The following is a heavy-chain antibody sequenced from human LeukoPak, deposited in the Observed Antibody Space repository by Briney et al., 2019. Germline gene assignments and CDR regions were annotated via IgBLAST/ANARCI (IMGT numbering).Heavy chain of an antibody. V-gene: IGHV7-4-1*02. J-gene: IGHJ4*02. CDR1: GYTFSSYA. CDR2: INTNTGNP. Sequence: GASVKVSCKASGYTFSSYAMNWVRQAPGQGLEWMGWINTNTGNPTYAQGFTGRFVFSLHTSVSTAYLQISSLKAEDTAVYYCASSYCSGGHCYPQQTVYYFDFWGQGTLVTVSS. CDR3: ASSYCSGGHCYPQQTVYYFDF. D-gene: IGHD2-15*01.